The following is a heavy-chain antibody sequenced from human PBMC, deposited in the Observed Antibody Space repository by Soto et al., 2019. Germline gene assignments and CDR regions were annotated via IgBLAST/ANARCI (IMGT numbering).Heavy chain of an antibody. CDR2: TYYSGST. V-gene: IGHV4-59*01. J-gene: IGHJ6*02. CDR1: GGSISSYY. CDR3: AREWVPYGMDV. Sequence: QVQLQESGPGLVKPSETLSLTCTVSGGSISSYYWSWIRQPPGKGLEWIGYTYYSGSTNYNPSLKSRVTISVDTSKNQFSLKLSSVTAADTAVYYCAREWVPYGMDVWGQGTTVTVSS.